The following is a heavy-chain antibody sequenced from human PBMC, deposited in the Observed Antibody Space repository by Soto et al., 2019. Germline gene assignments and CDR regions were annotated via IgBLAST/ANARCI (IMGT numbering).Heavy chain of an antibody. CDR2: IYWDDTK. CDR1: GFSLPTDRVG. Sequence: QITLKESGPTLVKPTQTLTLTCTFSGFSLPTDRVGVGWIRQPPGKALEWLAVIYWDDTKTYRPSLKSRLTITKDTSKIQVALTMTDMDPVDTATYYCAHAYGGRSLYWGQGTLVIVSS. CDR3: AHAYGGRSLY. D-gene: IGHD1-26*01. V-gene: IGHV2-5*02. J-gene: IGHJ4*02.